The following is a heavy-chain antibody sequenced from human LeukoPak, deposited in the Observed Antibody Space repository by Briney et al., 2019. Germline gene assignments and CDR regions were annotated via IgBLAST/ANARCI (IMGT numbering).Heavy chain of an antibody. CDR1: GGTFSSYA. J-gene: IGHJ4*02. V-gene: IGHV1-69*04. D-gene: IGHD3-10*01. Sequence: SVTVSCKASGGTFSSYAISWVRQAPGQGLEWMGRIIPILDIANYAQKFQGRVTITADKSTSTAYMELSSLRSEDTAVYYCARDKVGRGVADYWGQGTLVTVSS. CDR3: ARDKVGRGVADY. CDR2: IIPILDIA.